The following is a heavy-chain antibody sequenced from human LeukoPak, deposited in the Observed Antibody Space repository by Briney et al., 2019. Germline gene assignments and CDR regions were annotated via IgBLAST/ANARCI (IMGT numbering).Heavy chain of an antibody. CDR1: GYTFTGYY. CDR2: INPNTGGT. D-gene: IGHD2-2*01. J-gene: IGHJ6*02. V-gene: IGHV1-2*02. Sequence: EASVKVSCKASGYTFTGYYMQWVRQAPGQGLEWMGWINPNTGGTNYAQKFQGRVTMTRDTSISTAYMELSRPRSDDTAVYFCARDHCVSSGCYEDYYYGMDLWGRGTTVTVSS. CDR3: ARDHCVSSGCYEDYYYGMDL.